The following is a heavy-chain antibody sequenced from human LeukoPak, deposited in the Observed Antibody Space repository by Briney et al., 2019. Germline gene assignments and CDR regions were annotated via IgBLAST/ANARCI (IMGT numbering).Heavy chain of an antibody. CDR3: AKTVPYYDSSSRYFDY. V-gene: IGHV3-23*01. CDR2: ISGSGGST. D-gene: IGHD3-22*01. J-gene: IGHJ4*02. Sequence: GGSLRLSCAASGFTFSSYAMSWVRQAPGKGLEWVSAISGSGGSTYYADSVKGRFTISRDNSKNSVYLQMNSLRAEDTAVYYCAKTVPYYDSSSRYFDYWGQGTLVTVSS. CDR1: GFTFSSYA.